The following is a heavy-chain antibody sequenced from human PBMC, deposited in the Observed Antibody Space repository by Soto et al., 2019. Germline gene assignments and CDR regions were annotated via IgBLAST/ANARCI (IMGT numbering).Heavy chain of an antibody. Sequence: QVQLQQWGAGLLKPSETLSLTCAVYGGSFSGYYWSWIRQPPGKGLEWIGEINHSGSTNYNPSLKSRVTISVDTSKNQFSLKLSSVTAADPAVYYCARGRIAVAGTEYYFDYWGQGTLVNVSS. J-gene: IGHJ4*02. CDR2: INHSGST. D-gene: IGHD6-19*01. CDR3: ARGRIAVAGTEYYFDY. V-gene: IGHV4-34*01. CDR1: GGSFSGYY.